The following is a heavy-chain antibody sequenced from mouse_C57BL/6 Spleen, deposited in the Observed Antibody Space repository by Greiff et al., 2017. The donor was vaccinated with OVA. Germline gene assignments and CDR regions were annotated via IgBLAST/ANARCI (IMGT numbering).Heavy chain of an antibody. CDR3: ARRGGSSLVAY. Sequence: QVQLQQPGAELVKPGASVKMSCKASGYTFTSYWITWVKQRPGQGLAWIGDIYPGSGSTNYNEKFKSKATLTVDTSSSTAYMQLSSLTSEDSAVYYCARRGGSSLVAYWGQGTLVTVSA. CDR2: IYPGSGST. D-gene: IGHD1-1*01. V-gene: IGHV1-55*01. J-gene: IGHJ3*01. CDR1: GYTFTSYW.